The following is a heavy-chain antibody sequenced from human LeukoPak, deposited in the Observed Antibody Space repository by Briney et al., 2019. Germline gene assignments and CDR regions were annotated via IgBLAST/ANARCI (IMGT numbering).Heavy chain of an antibody. J-gene: IGHJ6*02. Sequence: WGSLRLSCAASGFTFSSYAMNWVRQAPGKGLEWVSGISESSGNTYYADSVKGRFTISRDNSKNTLYLQMNSLRAEDTAVYYCAKGLIPGRLRFGVDVWGQGTTVTVSS. D-gene: IGHD6-25*01. V-gene: IGHV3-23*01. CDR2: ISESSGNT. CDR3: AKGLIPGRLRFGVDV. CDR1: GFTFSSYA.